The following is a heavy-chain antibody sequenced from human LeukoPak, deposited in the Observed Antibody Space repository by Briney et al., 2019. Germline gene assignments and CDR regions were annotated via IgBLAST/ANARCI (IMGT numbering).Heavy chain of an antibody. D-gene: IGHD3-3*01. CDR1: GYTFTSYA. Sequence: ASVKVSCKASGYTFTSYAMNWVRQAPGQGLEWMGWINTNTGNPTYAQGFTGRFVFSLDTSVSTAYLQISSLKAEDTAVYYCARGGQNYDFWSGYLRDYWGQGTLVTVSS. CDR3: ARGGQNYDFWSGYLRDY. CDR2: INTNTGNP. J-gene: IGHJ4*02. V-gene: IGHV7-4-1*02.